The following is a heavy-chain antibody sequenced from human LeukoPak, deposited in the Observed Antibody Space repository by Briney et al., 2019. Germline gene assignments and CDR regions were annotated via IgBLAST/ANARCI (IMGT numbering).Heavy chain of an antibody. CDR1: GFTVSSNY. Sequence: GGSRRLSCAASGFTVSSNYMSWVRQAPGKGLEWVSVIYSGGSTYYADSVKGRFTISRDNSKNTLYLQMNSLRAEDTAVYYCARVLNCSGGSCGDAFDIWGQGTMVTVSS. J-gene: IGHJ3*02. CDR2: IYSGGST. D-gene: IGHD2-15*01. CDR3: ARVLNCSGGSCGDAFDI. V-gene: IGHV3-53*01.